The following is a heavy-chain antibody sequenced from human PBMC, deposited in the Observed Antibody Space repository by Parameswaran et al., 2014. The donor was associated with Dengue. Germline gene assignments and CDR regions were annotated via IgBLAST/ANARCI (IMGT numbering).Heavy chain of an antibody. D-gene: IGHD6-19*01. CDR2: ISSSSSYI. J-gene: IGHJ4*02. V-gene: IGHV3-21*01. Sequence: GESLKISCAASGFTFSSYSMNWVRQAPGKGLEWVSSISSSSSYIYYADSVKGRFTISRDNAKNSLYLQMNSLRAEDTAVYYCVRESSGWYSDYWGQGTLVTVSS. CDR1: GFTFSSYS. CDR3: VRESSGWYSDY.